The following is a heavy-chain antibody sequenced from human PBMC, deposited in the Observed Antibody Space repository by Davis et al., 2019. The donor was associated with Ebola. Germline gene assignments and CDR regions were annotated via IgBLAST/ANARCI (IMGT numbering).Heavy chain of an antibody. CDR3: AKGGSGWPSDYSYGMGV. V-gene: IGHV3-23*01. CDR1: GFTFDNFW. D-gene: IGHD6-19*01. J-gene: IGHJ6*04. CDR2: ITSSGGST. Sequence: GGSLRLSCAASGFTFDNFWMTWARQAPGKGLEWVSAITSSGGSTYYADSVKGRFTISRDNSKNTLYLQMNSLTVEDTAVYYCAKGGSGWPSDYSYGMGVWGKGTTVTVSS.